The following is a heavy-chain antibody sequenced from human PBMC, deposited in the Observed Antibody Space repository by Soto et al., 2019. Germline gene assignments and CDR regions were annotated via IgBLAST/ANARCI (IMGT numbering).Heavy chain of an antibody. Sequence: EVQVLESGGGLVQPGGSLRLSCAASGFTFSRYGMNWVRQAPGKGLGWVSGVRSDGDTTYNADSVKGRFTVSRDNFKNTVDLQMNSLRVEDTAVYYCAKGKGVGATPDGANCWGQGTLVTVSS. D-gene: IGHD1-26*01. CDR2: VRSDGDTT. CDR1: GFTFSRYG. V-gene: IGHV3-23*01. CDR3: AKGKGVGATPDGANC. J-gene: IGHJ4*02.